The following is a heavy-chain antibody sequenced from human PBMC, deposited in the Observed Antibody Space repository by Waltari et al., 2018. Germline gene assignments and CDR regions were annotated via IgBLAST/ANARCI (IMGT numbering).Heavy chain of an antibody. D-gene: IGHD2-15*01. CDR2: IYTSGST. CDR1: GGSISSYY. Sequence: QVQLQESGPGLVKPSETLSLTCTVSGGSISSYYWSWIRQPPGKGLEWIGYIYTSGSTNYTPSLKSRVTISVDTSKNQFSLKLSSVTAADTAVYYCARGRHYYYYYMDVWGKGTTVTVSS. CDR3: ARGRHYYYYYMDV. V-gene: IGHV4-4*09. J-gene: IGHJ6*03.